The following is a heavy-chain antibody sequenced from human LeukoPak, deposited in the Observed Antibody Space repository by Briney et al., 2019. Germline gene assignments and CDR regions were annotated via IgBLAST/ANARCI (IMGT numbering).Heavy chain of an antibody. CDR1: GYTFTGYY. V-gene: IGHV1-2*02. D-gene: IGHD5-18*01. CDR2: INPNSGGT. J-gene: IGHJ4*02. CDR3: ARVMTKDTAMVIYY. Sequence: GASVKVSCKASGYTFTGYYMHWVRQAPGQGLEWMGWINPNSGGTNYAQKFQGRVTMTRDTSISTAYMELSRLRSDDTAVYYCARVMTKDTAMVIYYWGQGTLVTVSS.